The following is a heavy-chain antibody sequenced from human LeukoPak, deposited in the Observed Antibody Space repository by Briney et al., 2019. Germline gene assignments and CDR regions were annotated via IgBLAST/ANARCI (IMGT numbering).Heavy chain of an antibody. J-gene: IGHJ4*02. V-gene: IGHV3-23*01. CDR3: AKDRDCSSTSCYFDY. D-gene: IGHD2-2*01. CDR1: GFTFSSYA. CDR2: ISGSGGST. Sequence: TGGSLRLSCAASGFTFSSYAMSWVRQAPGKGLEWVSAISGSGGSTYYADSVKGRFTISRDNSKNTLYLQMNSLRAEDTAVYYCAKDRDCSSTSCYFDYWGQGTLVTVSS.